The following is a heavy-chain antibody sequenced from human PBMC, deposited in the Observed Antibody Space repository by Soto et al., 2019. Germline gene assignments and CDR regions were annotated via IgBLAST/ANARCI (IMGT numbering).Heavy chain of an antibody. CDR1: DGSISSYY. CDR2: IFYTEST. J-gene: IGHJ4*02. Sequence: SETLSLTCTVSDGSISSYYWGWIRQPPGKGLEWIGYIFYTESTNYNPSLKSRVTISVDTSKNQFSLKLSSVTAADTAVYYCARHYPIGNNWNYFDYWGQGTLVTVSS. V-gene: IGHV4-59*08. CDR3: ARHYPIGNNWNYFDY. D-gene: IGHD1-1*01.